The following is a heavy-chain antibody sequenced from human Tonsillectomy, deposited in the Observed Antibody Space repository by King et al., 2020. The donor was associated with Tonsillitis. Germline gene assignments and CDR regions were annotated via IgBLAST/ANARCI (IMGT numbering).Heavy chain of an antibody. CDR1: GFTFDDYA. J-gene: IGHJ3*02. V-gene: IGHV3-9*01. D-gene: IGHD3-22*01. CDR3: AKDYYDSSGWDAFDI. Sequence: VQLVESGGGLVQPGRSLRISCAASGFTFDDYAMHWVRQAPGKGLEWVSGISWNSGSIGYADSVKGRFTISRDNAKNSLYLQMNSLRAEDTALYYCAKDYYDSSGWDAFDIWGQGTMVTVSS. CDR2: ISWNSGSI.